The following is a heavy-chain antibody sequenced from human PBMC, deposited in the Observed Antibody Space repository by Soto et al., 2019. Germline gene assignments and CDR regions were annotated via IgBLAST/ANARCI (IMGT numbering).Heavy chain of an antibody. D-gene: IGHD2-15*01. CDR1: GFTFSNYA. CDR3: AKGPLGVERPNYYFDY. J-gene: IGHJ4*02. CDR2: ISGNSGTT. V-gene: IGHV3-23*01. Sequence: EVQLLDSGGGLVQPGGSLRLSCAASGFTFSNYAMTWVRQAPGQGLEWVSVISGNSGTTYYADSVMGRFTISRDNSKNTLYRQMNSLRAEDTAVYYCAKGPLGVERPNYYFDYWGQGPLVTVSS.